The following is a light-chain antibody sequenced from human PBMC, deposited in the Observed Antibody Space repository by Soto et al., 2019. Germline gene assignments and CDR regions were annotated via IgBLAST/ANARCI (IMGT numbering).Light chain of an antibody. J-gene: IGKJ4*01. CDR1: QGFSTW. CDR2: CAS. Sequence: DIQMTQSASSVSESVGDRVTITCRASQGFSTWLSWYRRKPGRAPELLIYCASSLHSGVPSRFSGSGSGTEFTLTISSLQPEDFATYYCQQANSFPRTFGGGTEVEIK. V-gene: IGKV1-12*01. CDR3: QQANSFPRT.